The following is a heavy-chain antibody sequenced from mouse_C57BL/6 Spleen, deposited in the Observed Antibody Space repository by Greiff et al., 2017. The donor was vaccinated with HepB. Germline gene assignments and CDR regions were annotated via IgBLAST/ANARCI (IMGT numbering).Heavy chain of an antibody. CDR3: ARDTLSYYYGSSYDAMDY. D-gene: IGHD1-1*01. CDR2: ISDGGSYT. CDR1: GFTFSSYA. V-gene: IGHV5-4*01. J-gene: IGHJ4*01. Sequence: DVMLVESGGGLVKPGGSLKLSCAASGFTFSSYAMSWVRQTPEKRLEWVATISDGGSYTYYPDNVKGRFTISRDNAKNNLYLQMSHLKSEDTAMYYCARDTLSYYYGSSYDAMDYWGQGTSVTVSS.